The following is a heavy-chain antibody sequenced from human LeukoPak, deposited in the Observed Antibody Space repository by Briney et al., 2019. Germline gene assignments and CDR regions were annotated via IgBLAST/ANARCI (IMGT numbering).Heavy chain of an antibody. V-gene: IGHV4-39*07. CDR1: GGSINSGSFY. D-gene: IGHD6-25*01. J-gene: IGHJ4*02. CDR3: ARAGGVKTAALDLDY. CDR2: IYYSGNT. Sequence: PSETLSLTCTVSGGSINSGSFYWGCIRQPPGKGLECIGSIYYSGNTYYNPSLPSLESRVTMSVDTSKNRFSLKLSSVTAADTAVYYCARAGGVKTAALDLDYWGQGTLVTVSS.